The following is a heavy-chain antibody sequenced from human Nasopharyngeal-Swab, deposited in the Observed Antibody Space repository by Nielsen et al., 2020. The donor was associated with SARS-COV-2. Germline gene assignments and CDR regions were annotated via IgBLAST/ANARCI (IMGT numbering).Heavy chain of an antibody. J-gene: IGHJ6*03. CDR3: AKDIGIYYYMDV. Sequence: GESLKISCAASRFTSDDYAMHWLRQAPGKGREWVYLISGDGGSTYYADSVKGRFTISRDNSKNSLYLQMNSLRTEDTALYYCAKDIGIYYYMDVWGKGPTVTVSS. V-gene: IGHV3-43*02. CDR1: RFTSDDYA. D-gene: IGHD3-3*02. CDR2: ISGDGGST.